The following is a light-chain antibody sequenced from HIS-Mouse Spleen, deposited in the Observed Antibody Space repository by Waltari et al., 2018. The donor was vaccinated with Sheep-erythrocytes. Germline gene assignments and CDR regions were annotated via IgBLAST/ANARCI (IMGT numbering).Light chain of an antibody. V-gene: IGLV2-14*01. J-gene: IGLJ2*01. CDR2: EVS. CDR1: SSDVGGYNY. Sequence: QSALTQPASVSGSPGQSLTISCTGPSSDVGGYNYVSWYQQHPGKAPKLMIYEVSNRPSGVSNRFSGSKSGNTASLTISGLQAEDEADYYCCSYAGSSTLVFGGGTKLTVL. CDR3: CSYAGSSTLV.